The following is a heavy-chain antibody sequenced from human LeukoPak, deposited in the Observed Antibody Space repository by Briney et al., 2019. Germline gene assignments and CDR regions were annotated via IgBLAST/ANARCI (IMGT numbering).Heavy chain of an antibody. V-gene: IGHV4-61*02. CDR1: GGSISSGSSY. D-gene: IGHD5-12*01. J-gene: IGHJ6*02. CDR2: IYTSGST. Sequence: SETLSLTCTVSGGSISSGSSYWSWIRQPAGKGLEWIGRIYTSGSTNYNPSLKSRVTISVDTSKNQFSLKLSSVTAADTAVYYCAREATSEGPYYHYYYGMDVWGQGTTVTVSS. CDR3: AREATSEGPYYHYYYGMDV.